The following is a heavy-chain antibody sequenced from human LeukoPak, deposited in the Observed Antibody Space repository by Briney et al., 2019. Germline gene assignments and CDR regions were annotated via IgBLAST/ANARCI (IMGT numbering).Heavy chain of an antibody. CDR2: INPNSGGT. CDR3: ARGGSIVVVPAATHYYYYMDV. V-gene: IGHV1-2*02. Sequence: EASVKVSCKASGYTFTGYYMHWVRQAPGQGLEWMGWINPNSGGTNYAQKFQGRVTMTRDTSISTAYMELSRLRSDDTAVYYCARGGSIVVVPAATHYYYYMDVWGKGTTVTVSS. D-gene: IGHD2-2*01. CDR1: GYTFTGYY. J-gene: IGHJ6*03.